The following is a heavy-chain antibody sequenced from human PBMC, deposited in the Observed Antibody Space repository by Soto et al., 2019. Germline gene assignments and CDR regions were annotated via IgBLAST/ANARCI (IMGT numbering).Heavy chain of an antibody. V-gene: IGHV4-31*03. CDR3: ARDNGYGHFDS. CDR1: GASITSGRSY. D-gene: IGHD5-12*01. CDR2: MFYTGST. J-gene: IGHJ4*02. Sequence: TLSLTCTVSGASITSGRSYWSWIRQHPGKGLEWIGYMFYTGSTYYHPSLKSRVNISADTSKNQFSLRLSSVTPADTAVYYCARDNGYGHFDSWGQGTLVTVSS.